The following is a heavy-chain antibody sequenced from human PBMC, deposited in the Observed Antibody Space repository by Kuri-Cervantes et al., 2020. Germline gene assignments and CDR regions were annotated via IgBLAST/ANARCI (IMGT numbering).Heavy chain of an antibody. J-gene: IGHJ4*02. Sequence: LSLTCAASGFTFSSYAMHWVRQAPGKGLEWVAVISYDGSNKYYADSVKGRFTISRDNSKNTLYLLMNSLRAEDTAVYYCARDRERYCSGGSCYSLAYWGQGTLVTVSS. D-gene: IGHD2-15*01. CDR2: ISYDGSNK. V-gene: IGHV3-30-3*01. CDR1: GFTFSSYA. CDR3: ARDRERYCSGGSCYSLAY.